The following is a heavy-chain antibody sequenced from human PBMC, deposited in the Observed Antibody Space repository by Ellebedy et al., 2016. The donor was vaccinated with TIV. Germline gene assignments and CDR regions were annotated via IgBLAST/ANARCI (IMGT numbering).Heavy chain of an antibody. V-gene: IGHV1-69*13. CDR3: ARVGWGRYNWFDP. J-gene: IGHJ5*02. CDR1: GGTFSSYA. Sequence: SVKVSXXASGGTFSSYAISWVRQAPGQGLEWMGGIIPIFGTANYAQKFQGRVTITADESTSTAYMELRSLRSDDTAVYYCARVGWGRYNWFDPWGQGTLVTVSS. D-gene: IGHD7-27*01. CDR2: IIPIFGTA.